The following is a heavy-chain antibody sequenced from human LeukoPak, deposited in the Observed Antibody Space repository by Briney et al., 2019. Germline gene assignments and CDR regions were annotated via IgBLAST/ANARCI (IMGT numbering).Heavy chain of an antibody. J-gene: IGHJ6*03. Sequence: EASVKVSCKASGYTFTSYAMHWVRQAPGQRLEWMGWINAGNGNTKYSQEFQGRVTITRDTSASTAYMELSSLRSEDMAVYYCARGGGYSSSSRFDYMDVWGKGTTVTVSS. CDR3: ARGGGYSSSSRFDYMDV. CDR1: GYTFTSYA. D-gene: IGHD6-6*01. CDR2: INAGNGNT. V-gene: IGHV1-3*03.